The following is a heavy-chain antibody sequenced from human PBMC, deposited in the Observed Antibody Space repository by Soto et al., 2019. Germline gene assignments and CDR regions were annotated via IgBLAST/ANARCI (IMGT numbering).Heavy chain of an antibody. CDR1: GGSISSSSYY. D-gene: IGHD6-19*01. V-gene: IGHV4-39*01. Sequence: SETLSLTCTVSGGSISSSSYYWGWIRQPPGKGLEWIGSIYYSGSTYYNPSLKSRVTISVDTSKNQFSLKLSSVTAADTAVYYCARKVRVRQWLVLDYWGQGTLVTVSS. J-gene: IGHJ4*02. CDR3: ARKVRVRQWLVLDY. CDR2: IYYSGST.